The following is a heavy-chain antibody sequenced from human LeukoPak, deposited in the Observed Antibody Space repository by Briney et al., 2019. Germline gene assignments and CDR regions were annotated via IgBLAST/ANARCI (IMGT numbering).Heavy chain of an antibody. CDR1: GGSISSYY. CDR3: SYYDSSGYGLGAFDI. J-gene: IGHJ3*02. D-gene: IGHD3-22*01. CDR2: IYYSGST. Sequence: SETLSLTCTVSGGSISSYYWSWIRQPPGKGLEWIGYIYYSGSTYYNPSLKSRVTISVDTSKNQFSLKLSSVTAADTAVYYGSYYDSSGYGLGAFDIWGQGTMVTVSS. V-gene: IGHV4-59*04.